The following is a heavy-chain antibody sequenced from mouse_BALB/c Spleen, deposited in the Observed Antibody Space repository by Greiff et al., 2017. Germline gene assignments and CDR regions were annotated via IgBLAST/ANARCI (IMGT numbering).Heavy chain of an antibody. CDR1: GFSLTGYG. D-gene: IGHD2-1*01. J-gene: IGHJ4*01. CDR3: ARESQIYYGAMDY. CDR2: IWGDGST. Sequence: VMLVESGPGLVAPSQSLSITCTVSGFSLTGYGVNWVRQPPGKGLEWLGMIWGDGSTDYNSALKSRLSISKDNSKSQVFLKMNSLQTDDTARYYCARESQIYYGAMDYWGQGTSVTVSS. V-gene: IGHV2-6-7*01.